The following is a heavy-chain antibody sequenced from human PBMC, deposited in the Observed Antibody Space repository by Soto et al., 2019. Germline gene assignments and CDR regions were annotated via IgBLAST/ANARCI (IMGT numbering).Heavy chain of an antibody. Sequence: EVQLVESGGGLVQPGGSLRLSCAASGFTFRSQWMQWVRQAPGKGLVWVSRINTDGSSTTYADSVKGRLTISRDNAKNTLYLQMDSLRAEDTAVYYCAIFRGDHRGYWGQGTLVTVSS. CDR1: GFTFRSQW. CDR2: INTDGSST. J-gene: IGHJ4*02. CDR3: AIFRGDHRGY. V-gene: IGHV3-74*01. D-gene: IGHD3-10*01.